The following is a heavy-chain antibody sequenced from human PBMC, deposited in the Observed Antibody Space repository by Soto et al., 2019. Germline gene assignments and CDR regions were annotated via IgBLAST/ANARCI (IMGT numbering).Heavy chain of an antibody. CDR3: ARTVRGVIRYMDV. V-gene: IGHV4-34*01. CDR2: INHSGST. J-gene: IGHJ6*03. CDR1: GGSFSGYY. D-gene: IGHD3-10*01. Sequence: SETLSLTCAVYGGSFSGYYWSWIRQPPGKGLEWIGEINHSGSTNYNPSLKSRVTISVDTSKNQFSLKLSSVTAADTAVYYCARTVRGVIRYMDVWGKGTTVTAP.